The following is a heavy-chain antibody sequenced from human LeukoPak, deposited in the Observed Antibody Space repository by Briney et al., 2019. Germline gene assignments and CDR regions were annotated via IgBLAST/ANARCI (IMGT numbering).Heavy chain of an antibody. J-gene: IGHJ4*02. CDR1: GFTFSNYW. CDR2: IKKDGSEK. Sequence: GGSLRLSCAASGFTFSNYWMNWVRQAPGKGLEWVAIIKKDGSEKIYVDSVRGRFTISRDNAKNTLYLQMNSLRAEDTAVYYCARDGVSYPFDYWGQGTLVTVSS. D-gene: IGHD3-16*01. CDR3: ARDGVSYPFDY. V-gene: IGHV3-7*01.